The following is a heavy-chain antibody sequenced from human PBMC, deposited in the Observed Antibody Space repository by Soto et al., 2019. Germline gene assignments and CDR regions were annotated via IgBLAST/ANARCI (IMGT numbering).Heavy chain of an antibody. CDR1: GGFVSSGSYS. D-gene: IGHD1-1*01. J-gene: IGHJ3*02. V-gene: IGHV4-34*01. CDR3: ACVARGTETTVLNAFDI. CDR2: MRHSGGT. Sequence: QVQLQQWGAGLLKPSETLSLTCAVYGGFVSSGSYSWSWIRQPPGKGLEWIGEMRHSGGTHFNPSLKSRVALSVDKAKNQFSLKMASVTAADTALYYCACVARGTETTVLNAFDIWGPGPMVTVSS.